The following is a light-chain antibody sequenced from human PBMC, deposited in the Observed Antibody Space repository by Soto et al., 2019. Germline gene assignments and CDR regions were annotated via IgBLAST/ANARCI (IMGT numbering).Light chain of an antibody. J-gene: IGLJ3*02. CDR3: AAWDDTRNGLV. Sequence: QSVLTQPPSASGTPGQRISISCSGRTSNIGSNIVAWYQHLPGTAPKLLIYNNNQRPSGVPDRFFGSKSGSSASLAISGLQPDDESHYYCAAWDDTRNGLVFGAGTKVTVL. CDR1: TSNIGSNI. V-gene: IGLV1-44*01. CDR2: NNN.